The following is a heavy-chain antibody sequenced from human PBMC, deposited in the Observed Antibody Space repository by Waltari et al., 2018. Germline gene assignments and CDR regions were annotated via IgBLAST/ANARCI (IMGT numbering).Heavy chain of an antibody. CDR2: IPLGTNA. CDR1: GFTVNRNY. D-gene: IGHD6-19*01. CDR3: ARHVSGPTRAAFDV. Sequence: EVQLVDSGGGLIQPGGSLRLSCVGSGFTVNRNYMSWVRQVPGKGLEWVSNIPLGTNANYAESVRGRFTISRDNSKDTLYLQMNSLRVEDTAVYFCARHVSGPTRAAFDVWGQGTMVTVSP. J-gene: IGHJ3*01. V-gene: IGHV3-53*01.